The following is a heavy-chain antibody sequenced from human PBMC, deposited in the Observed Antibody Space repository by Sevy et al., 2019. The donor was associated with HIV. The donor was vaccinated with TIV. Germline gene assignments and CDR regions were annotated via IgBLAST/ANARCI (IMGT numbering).Heavy chain of an antibody. CDR3: ARADLDSSTFFYYYGMDV. CDR2: MNPDSGKR. Sequence: ASVKVSCKPSGDTFTNDYMHWVRQAPGQGLEWMGWMNPDSGKRGYAQKFQGRVTMTTNTSISTAYMELRSLRSEDSAVYYCARADLDSSTFFYYYGMDVWGQGTTVTVSS. V-gene: IGHV1-8*02. J-gene: IGHJ6*02. CDR1: GDTFTNDY. D-gene: IGHD6-13*01.